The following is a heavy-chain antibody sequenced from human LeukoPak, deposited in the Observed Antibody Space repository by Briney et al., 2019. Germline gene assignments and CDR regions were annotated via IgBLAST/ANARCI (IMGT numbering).Heavy chain of an antibody. Sequence: PSETLSLTCTVSGYSISSGYYWGWIRQPPGKGLEWIGSIYHSGSTYYNPSLKSRVTISIDTSKNQFSLKMTSVTAADTAVYYCARETTLPLNWFDPWGQGTLATVSS. J-gene: IGHJ5*02. V-gene: IGHV4-38-2*02. CDR2: IYHSGST. CDR1: GYSISSGYY. CDR3: ARETTLPLNWFDP. D-gene: IGHD1-7*01.